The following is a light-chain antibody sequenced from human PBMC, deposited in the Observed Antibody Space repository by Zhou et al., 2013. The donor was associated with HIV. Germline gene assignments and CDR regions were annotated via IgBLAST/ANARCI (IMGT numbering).Light chain of an antibody. Sequence: DIQMTQSPSFVSASVGDRVTITCRASQDISNWLAWYQQKPGKAPKLLIYGASSLQSGVPSRFSGSGFGTDFTLTINRLHPEDFATYYCQQANRFPQTFGQGTKVEIK. CDR2: GAS. CDR3: QQANRFPQT. V-gene: IGKV1-12*01. J-gene: IGKJ2*01. CDR1: QDISNW.